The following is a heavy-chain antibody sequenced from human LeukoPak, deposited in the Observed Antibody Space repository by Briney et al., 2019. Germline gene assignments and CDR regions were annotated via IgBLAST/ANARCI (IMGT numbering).Heavy chain of an antibody. CDR1: GFTFSSYW. J-gene: IGHJ4*02. CDR3: ANSSPPPEVYYFDY. D-gene: IGHD6-13*01. V-gene: IGHV3-74*01. CDR2: INSDGSST. Sequence: SGGSLRLSCAASGFTFSSYWMHWVRQAPGKGLVWVSRINSDGSSTSYADSVKGRFTISRDNAKNTLYLQMNSLRAEDTAVYYCANSSPPPEVYYFDYWGQGTLVTVSS.